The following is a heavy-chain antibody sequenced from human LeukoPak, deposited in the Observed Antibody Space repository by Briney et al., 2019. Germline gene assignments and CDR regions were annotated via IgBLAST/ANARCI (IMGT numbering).Heavy chain of an antibody. CDR2: ISGSGGST. J-gene: IGHJ4*02. CDR1: GFTFSSFA. D-gene: IGHD2-21*01. Sequence: GGSLRLSCAASGFTFSSFAMSWVRQAPGKGLEWVSAISGSGGSTYYADSVKGRLTISRDNAKNSLYLQMNSLRAEDTAVYYCARPAADCGGDCYWAFDYWGQGTLVTASS. V-gene: IGHV3-23*01. CDR3: ARPAADCGGDCYWAFDY.